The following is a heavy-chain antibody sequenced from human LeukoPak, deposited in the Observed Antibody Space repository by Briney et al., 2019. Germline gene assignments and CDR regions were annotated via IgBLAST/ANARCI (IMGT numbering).Heavy chain of an antibody. V-gene: IGHV4-59*01. CDR2: IYYSGNT. Sequence: SETLSLTCAVSGGSISSYYWSWIRQPPGKGLEWIGYIYYSGNTNYNPSLKSRVTISIDTSKNQFSLKLSSVTAADTAVYYCARVGDAIFDYWGQGTLVTVSS. CDR1: GGSISSYY. D-gene: IGHD5-24*01. J-gene: IGHJ4*02. CDR3: ARVGDAIFDY.